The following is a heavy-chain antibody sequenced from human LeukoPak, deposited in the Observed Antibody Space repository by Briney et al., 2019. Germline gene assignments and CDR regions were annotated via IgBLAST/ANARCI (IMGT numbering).Heavy chain of an antibody. D-gene: IGHD3-3*02. CDR3: ARPLAWAFHI. J-gene: IGHJ3*02. CDR1: GYTFSNYG. CDR2: IIPLFGTA. Sequence: ASVKVSCKASGYTFSNYGISWVRQAPGQGLEWMGGIIPLFGTADYAQKFQGRVTITADKSTSTAYMELSSLTSEDTAVYYCARPLAWAFHIWGQGTMVTVSS. V-gene: IGHV1-69*06.